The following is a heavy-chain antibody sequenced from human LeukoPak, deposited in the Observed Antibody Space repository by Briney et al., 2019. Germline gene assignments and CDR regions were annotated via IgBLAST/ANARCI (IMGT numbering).Heavy chain of an antibody. Sequence: GGSLGLSCAASGFTFSSYGMHWVRQAPGKGLEWVAFIRYDGSNKYYADSVKGRFTISRDNSKNTLYLQMNSLRAEDTAVYYCAKDLPPYSSGWYSYFDYWGQGTLVTVSS. V-gene: IGHV3-30*02. CDR2: IRYDGSNK. J-gene: IGHJ4*02. CDR1: GFTFSSYG. CDR3: AKDLPPYSSGWYSYFDY. D-gene: IGHD6-19*01.